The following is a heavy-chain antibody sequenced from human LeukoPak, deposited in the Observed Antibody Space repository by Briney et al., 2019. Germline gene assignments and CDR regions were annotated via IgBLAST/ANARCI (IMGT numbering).Heavy chain of an antibody. CDR3: AKFGVAGTTEGDY. Sequence: PGGSLRLSCAASGFTVSNNYVSWVRQAPGKGLEWVAVISYDGSNKYYADSVKGRFTISRDNSKNTLYLQMNSLRAEDTAVYYCAKFGVAGTTEGDYWGQGTLVTVSS. V-gene: IGHV3-30*18. CDR2: ISYDGSNK. J-gene: IGHJ4*02. D-gene: IGHD6-19*01. CDR1: GFTVSNNY.